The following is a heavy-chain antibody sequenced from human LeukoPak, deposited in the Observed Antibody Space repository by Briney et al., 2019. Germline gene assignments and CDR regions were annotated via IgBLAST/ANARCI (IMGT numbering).Heavy chain of an antibody. CDR2: ISGSGAST. Sequence: GGSLRLSCAASGFTSSSYAMTWVRRAPGKGLEWVSTISGSGASTYYADSVKGRFTISRDNSKNTLYLQMNSLRGEDTAVYYCARDNRGEQLVPIYWGQGTLVTVSS. V-gene: IGHV3-23*01. D-gene: IGHD6-13*01. CDR1: GFTSSSYA. J-gene: IGHJ4*02. CDR3: ARDNRGEQLVPIY.